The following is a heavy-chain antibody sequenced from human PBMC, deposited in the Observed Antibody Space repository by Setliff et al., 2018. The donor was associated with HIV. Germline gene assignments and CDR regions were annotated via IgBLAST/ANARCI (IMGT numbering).Heavy chain of an antibody. CDR2: NNTYSDET. Sequence: ASVKVSCKPSGYTFTAYGLSWVRQAPGQGLEWMGWNNTYSDETSYAQKLQGRVTMTTDTSTSTAYMELRRLRFDDTAVYYCARDVEHMMDVWGQGTTVTVSS. V-gene: IGHV1-18*01. CDR1: GYTFTAYG. CDR3: ARDVEHMMDV. J-gene: IGHJ6*02.